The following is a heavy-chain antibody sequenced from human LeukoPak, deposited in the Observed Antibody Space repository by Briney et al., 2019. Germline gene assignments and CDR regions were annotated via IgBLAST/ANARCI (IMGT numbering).Heavy chain of an antibody. Sequence: ASVKVSCRASGGTFSSYTISWVRQAPGQGLEWMGRIIPILGIANYAQKFQGRVTITADKSTSTAYMELSSLRSEDTAVYYCARGLVAIFGVVIIPGAFDIWGQGTMVTVSS. CDR3: ARGLVAIFGVVIIPGAFDI. CDR2: IIPILGIA. V-gene: IGHV1-69*02. J-gene: IGHJ3*02. D-gene: IGHD3-3*01. CDR1: GGTFSSYT.